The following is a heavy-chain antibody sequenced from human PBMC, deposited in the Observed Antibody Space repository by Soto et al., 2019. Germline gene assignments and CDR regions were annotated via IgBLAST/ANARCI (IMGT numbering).Heavy chain of an antibody. CDR3: ARHNDGSGSTYFDY. J-gene: IGHJ4*02. V-gene: IGHV4-59*08. CDR2: IYYSGST. D-gene: IGHD3-10*01. CDR1: GGSISSYY. Sequence: PSETLSLTCTVSGGSISSYYWSWIRQRPGKGLEWIGYIYYSGSTNYNPSLKSRVTISVDTSKNQFSLKLNSMTAADTAVYYCARHNDGSGSTYFDYWGQGTLVTVSS.